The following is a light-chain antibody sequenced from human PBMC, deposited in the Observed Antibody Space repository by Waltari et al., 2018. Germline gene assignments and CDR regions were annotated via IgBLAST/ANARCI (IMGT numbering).Light chain of an antibody. J-gene: IGLJ3*02. Sequence: QTVVTQEPSFSVSPGGTVTLTCGLSSGSVSSSYYPSWYQQTPGQTPRTLIYNTNTLSSGVPDRCSGSILGNKAALTITGAQADDESDYYCVLYMGRGVWVFGGGTKLTVL. V-gene: IGLV8-61*01. CDR2: NTN. CDR1: SGSVSSSYY. CDR3: VLYMGRGVWV.